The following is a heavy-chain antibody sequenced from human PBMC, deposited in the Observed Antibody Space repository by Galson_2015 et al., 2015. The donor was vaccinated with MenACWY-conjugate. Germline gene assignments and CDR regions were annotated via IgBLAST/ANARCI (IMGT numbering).Heavy chain of an antibody. J-gene: IGHJ3*02. V-gene: IGHV3-66*02. CDR3: ARVLRAIVGATRGAFDI. D-gene: IGHD1-26*01. CDR1: GFTFSSYW. CDR2: IYSGGST. Sequence: SLRLSCAVSGFTFSSYWMRWVRQAPGKGLVWVSVIYSGGSTYYADSVKGRFTISRDNSKNTLYLQMNSLRAEDTAVYYCARVLRAIVGATRGAFDIWGQGTMVTVAS.